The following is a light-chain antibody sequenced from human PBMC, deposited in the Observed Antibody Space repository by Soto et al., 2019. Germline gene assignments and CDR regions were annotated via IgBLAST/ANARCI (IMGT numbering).Light chain of an antibody. J-gene: IGKJ5*01. CDR3: QLAYSFLIT. V-gene: IGKV1D-12*01. CDR1: QDIAGY. Sequence: DIQVTQTQSSVSASVGDRVTITCRASQDIAGYLAWYQHKPGRAPELLIHAASSLQSGVPSRFSGSGFGTDFTLTINILQPEDFVTYYSQLAYSFLITFCHGTLLE. CDR2: AAS.